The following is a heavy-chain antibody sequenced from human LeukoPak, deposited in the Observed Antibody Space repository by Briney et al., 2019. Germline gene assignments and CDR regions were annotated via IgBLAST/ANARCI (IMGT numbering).Heavy chain of an antibody. CDR3: AKAAPRGSQCIVDDAFDI. V-gene: IGHV3-30*02. CDR2: IRYDGSNK. Sequence: GGSLRLSCAASGFTFSSYGMHWVRQAPGKGLEWVAFIRYDGSNKYYADSVKGRFTISRDNSKNTLYLQMNSLRAEDTAVYYCAKAAPRGSQCIVDDAFDIWGQGTMVTVSS. CDR1: GFTFSSYG. D-gene: IGHD2-8*01. J-gene: IGHJ3*02.